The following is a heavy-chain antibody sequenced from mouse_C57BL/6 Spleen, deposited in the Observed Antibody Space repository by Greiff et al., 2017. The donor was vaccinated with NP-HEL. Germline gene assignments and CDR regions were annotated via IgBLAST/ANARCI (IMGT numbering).Heavy chain of an antibody. CDR3: ARNDYDDYFDY. J-gene: IGHJ2*01. CDR2: IDPSDSYT. Sequence: QVQLQQPGAELVKPGASVKLSCKASGYTFTSYWMQWVKQRPGQGLEWIGEIDPSDSYTNYNQKFKGKATLTVDTSSSTAYMQLSSLTSEDSAVYYCARNDYDDYFDYWGQGTTLTVSS. CDR1: GYTFTSYW. V-gene: IGHV1-50*01. D-gene: IGHD2-4*01.